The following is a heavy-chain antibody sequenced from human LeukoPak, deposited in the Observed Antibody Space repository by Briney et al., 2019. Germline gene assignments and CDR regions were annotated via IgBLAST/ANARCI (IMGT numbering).Heavy chain of an antibody. D-gene: IGHD1-14*01. CDR3: ARGIATITQDSFDI. CDR2: IHTSGST. Sequence: SETLSLTCTVSGGSISSYYWSWIRQPAGKGLEWIGRIHTSGSTNYNPSLRSRVTMSVDTSKNQFSLRLRSVTAADTALYYCARGIATITQDSFDIWGLGTMATVSS. V-gene: IGHV4-4*07. J-gene: IGHJ3*02. CDR1: GGSISSYY.